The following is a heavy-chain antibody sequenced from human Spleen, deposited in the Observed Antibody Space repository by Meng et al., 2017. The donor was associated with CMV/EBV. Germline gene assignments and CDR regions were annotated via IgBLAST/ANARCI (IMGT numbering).Heavy chain of an antibody. D-gene: IGHD6-19*01. CDR2: ISASGAST. CDR3: AKDRGSGWPLDH. Sequence: GESLKISCVGSGFTFSTYAMSWVRQAPGKGLEWVSTISASGASTHDAASVRGRFTISRDSSKNTLYLQMNSLRAEDTAIYYCAKDRGSGWPLDHWGQGTRVTVLL. J-gene: IGHJ4*02. CDR1: GFTFSTYA. V-gene: IGHV3-23*01.